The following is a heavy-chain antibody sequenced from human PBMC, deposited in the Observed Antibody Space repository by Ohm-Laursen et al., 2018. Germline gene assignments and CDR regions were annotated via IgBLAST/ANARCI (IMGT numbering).Heavy chain of an antibody. CDR3: ARYSSSLYGMDV. CDR1: GGSISSYY. J-gene: IGHJ6*02. V-gene: IGHV4-59*01. CDR2: IYYSGST. D-gene: IGHD6-13*01. Sequence: SETLSLTCTVSGGSISSYYWSWIRQPPGKGLEWIGYIYYSGSTNYNPSLKSRVTISVDTSKNQFSLKLSSVTAADTAVYYCARYSSSLYGMDVWGQGTTVTVAS.